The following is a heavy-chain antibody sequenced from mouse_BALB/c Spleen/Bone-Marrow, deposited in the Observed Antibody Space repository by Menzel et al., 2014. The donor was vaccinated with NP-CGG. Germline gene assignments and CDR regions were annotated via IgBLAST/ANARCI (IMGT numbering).Heavy chain of an antibody. J-gene: IGHJ2*01. CDR2: IWTGGST. CDR3: ARGAYYRFFDY. CDR1: GFSLTSNG. D-gene: IGHD2-14*01. Sequence: VKLVESGPGLVAPSQSLSITCTVSGFSLTSNGVHWVRQPPGKGLEWLGVIWTGGSTNYNSALMSRLSISKDNSKSQVFLKMNSLHTDDTAMYYCARGAYYRFFDYWGQGTTLTVSS. V-gene: IGHV2-9*02.